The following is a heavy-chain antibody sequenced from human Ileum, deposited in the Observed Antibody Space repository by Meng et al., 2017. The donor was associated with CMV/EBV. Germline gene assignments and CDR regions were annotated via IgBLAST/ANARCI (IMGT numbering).Heavy chain of an antibody. CDR3: GMYYEGVGGRGY. CDR1: GDPISDTTTH. V-gene: IGHV4-61*02. Sequence: QVPRQWPGQGQVRPSQTLSLTRSVSGDPISDTTTHGSWIRQPAGKGLEWIGQKQKNGNNNYNASLKTRLTIQIDTSKNQFSLTLTSVTAADSAVYYCGMYYEGVGGRGYWGQGILVTVSS. D-gene: IGHD3-16*01. J-gene: IGHJ4*02. CDR2: KQKNGNN.